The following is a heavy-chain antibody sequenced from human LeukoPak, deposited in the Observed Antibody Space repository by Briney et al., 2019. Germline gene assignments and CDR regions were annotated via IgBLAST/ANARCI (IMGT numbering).Heavy chain of an antibody. Sequence: SETLSLTCTVSGGSISSYYWSWLRQPPGKGLEWFGFIFYSGSTNYNPSVKSRVTISVDTSKNQFSLKLRSVTAADTAVYYCAREDGYNSPYYFDYWGQGTLVTVSS. CDR1: GGSISSYY. D-gene: IGHD5-24*01. J-gene: IGHJ4*02. CDR3: AREDGYNSPYYFDY. CDR2: IFYSGST. V-gene: IGHV4-59*01.